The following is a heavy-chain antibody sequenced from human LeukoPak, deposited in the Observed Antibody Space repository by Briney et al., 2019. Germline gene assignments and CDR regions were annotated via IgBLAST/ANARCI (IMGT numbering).Heavy chain of an antibody. Sequence: SETLSLTCAVYGGSFSGYYWSWIRQPPGKGLEWIGEINHSGSTNYNPSLKSRVTISVDTSKNQFSLKLSSVTAADTAVYYCARHSGYIQYYFDYWGQGTLVTVSS. J-gene: IGHJ4*02. CDR2: INHSGST. V-gene: IGHV4-34*01. CDR1: GGSFSGYY. D-gene: IGHD5-12*01. CDR3: ARHSGYIQYYFDY.